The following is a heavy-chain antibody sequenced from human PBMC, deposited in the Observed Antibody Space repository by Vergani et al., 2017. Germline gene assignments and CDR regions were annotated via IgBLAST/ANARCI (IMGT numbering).Heavy chain of an antibody. CDR1: GYSFSKYW. Sequence: EVQLVQSGAEVKKPGESLKISCKASGYSFSKYWIGWVRQMSGKGLEWMGIIYPGDSDTRYSPSFQGQVTISADKSITTAYLQWGGLRASDTAVYYCGRLEMDQFLSKESRWYFDFWGRGTLVTVSS. J-gene: IGHJ2*01. D-gene: IGHD5-24*01. CDR3: GRLEMDQFLSKESRWYFDF. V-gene: IGHV5-51*03. CDR2: IYPGDSDT.